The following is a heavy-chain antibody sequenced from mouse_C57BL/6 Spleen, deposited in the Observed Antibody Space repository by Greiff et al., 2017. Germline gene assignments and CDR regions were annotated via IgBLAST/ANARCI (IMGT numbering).Heavy chain of an antibody. CDR1: GYTFTTYP. Sequence: VQVVESGAELVKPGASVKMSCKASGYTFTTYPIEWMKQNHGKSLEWIGNFHPYNDDTKYNEKFKGKATLTVEKSSSTVYLELSRLTSDDSAVYYCARRYDYDGYFDVWGTGTTVTVSS. CDR3: ARRYDYDGYFDV. CDR2: FHPYNDDT. V-gene: IGHV1-47*01. D-gene: IGHD2-4*01. J-gene: IGHJ1*03.